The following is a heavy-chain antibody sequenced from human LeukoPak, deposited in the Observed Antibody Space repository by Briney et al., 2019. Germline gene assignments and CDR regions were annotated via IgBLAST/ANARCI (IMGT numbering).Heavy chain of an antibody. CDR1: GFTLSSDV. CDR3: AKDPLRQWLVREPY. CDR2: ISGSGGST. D-gene: IGHD6-19*01. Sequence: QARGSPRHSRAASGFTLSSDVMRLVRHAPGEGPGGDSAISGSGGSTYYADSVKGRFTISRDNSKNTLYLQMNSLRAEDTAVYYCAKDPLRQWLVREPYWGQGTLVTASS. J-gene: IGHJ4*02. V-gene: IGHV3-23*01.